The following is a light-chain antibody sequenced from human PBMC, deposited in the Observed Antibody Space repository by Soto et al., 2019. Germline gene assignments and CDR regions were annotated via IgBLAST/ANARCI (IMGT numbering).Light chain of an antibody. Sequence: QSVLPQPPSVSAAPGQKVTISCSGSTSNIGHNYVSWYQQLPGTAPKLLIYDNNKRPSGIPDRFSGSQSGTSATLDITGLQTGDEADYYCGTWDSSLRGVFGTGTKLTVL. CDR3: GTWDSSLRGV. CDR1: TSNIGHNY. J-gene: IGLJ1*01. CDR2: DNN. V-gene: IGLV1-51*01.